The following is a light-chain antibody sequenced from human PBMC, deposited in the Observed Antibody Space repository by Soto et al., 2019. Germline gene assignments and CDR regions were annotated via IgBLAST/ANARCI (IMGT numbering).Light chain of an antibody. CDR1: QDISNY. CDR3: QQYDNFPRAIN. CDR2: DAS. J-gene: IGKJ5*01. V-gene: IGKV1-33*01. Sequence: DIQMTQSPSSLSGSVGDRFTMACQASQDISNYLHWYQQKPGKAPKLLIYDASNLETGVPSRFSGSGSGTDFTFTISSLQPEDIATYYCQQYDNFPRAINFGQGTRLEIK.